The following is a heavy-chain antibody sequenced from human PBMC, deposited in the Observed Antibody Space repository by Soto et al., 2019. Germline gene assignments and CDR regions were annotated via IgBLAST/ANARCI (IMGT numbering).Heavy chain of an antibody. V-gene: IGHV4-4*07. J-gene: IGHJ6*02. D-gene: IGHD3-16*01. CDR2: IYTTGST. CDR1: GGSISTYF. Sequence: SETLSLTCTVSGGSISTYFWSWIRQPAGGGLEWIGRIYTTGSTNYNPSLKSRVTMSLDTSRNQFSLKLTSVTPADTAVYFCARGHYYYALDVWGQGTTVTVSS. CDR3: ARGHYYYALDV.